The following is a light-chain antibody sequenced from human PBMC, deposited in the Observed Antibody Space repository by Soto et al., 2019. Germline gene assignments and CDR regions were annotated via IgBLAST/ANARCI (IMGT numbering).Light chain of an antibody. Sequence: EIVLTQSPGTLSLSPGERATLSCRASQSVRNNYLAWYQQRPGQAPRLLIHGASSRATGIPDRFSGSGSGTDFTLSISRLEPEDFAVYYCQQYGSPPWTFGQGTKVDIK. V-gene: IGKV3-20*01. CDR1: QSVRNNY. CDR2: GAS. CDR3: QQYGSPPWT. J-gene: IGKJ1*01.